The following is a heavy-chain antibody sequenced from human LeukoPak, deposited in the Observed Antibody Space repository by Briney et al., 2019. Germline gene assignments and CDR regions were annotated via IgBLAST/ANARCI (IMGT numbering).Heavy chain of an antibody. CDR2: IYHSGST. J-gene: IGHJ4*02. CDR1: GYSISSGYY. D-gene: IGHD4-17*01. Sequence: SETLSLTCTVSGYSISSGYYWGWIRQPQGKGLEWIGSIYHSGSTYYNPSLKSRVTISVDTSKNQFSLKLSSATAADTAVYYCARHQVGRYGDYGVDYWGQGTLVTVSS. CDR3: ARHQVGRYGDYGVDY. V-gene: IGHV4-38-2*02.